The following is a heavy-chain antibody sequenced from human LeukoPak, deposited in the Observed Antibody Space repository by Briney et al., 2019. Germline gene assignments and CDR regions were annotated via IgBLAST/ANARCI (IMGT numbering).Heavy chain of an antibody. V-gene: IGHV4-39*07. CDR1: GGSIISSSYY. D-gene: IGHD6-19*01. CDR2: IYYTGST. CDR3: ARARYRIAVDY. J-gene: IGHJ4*02. Sequence: SETLSLTCTVSGGSIISSSYYWGWIRQPPGKGLEWIGSIYYTGSTYYNPSLRSRVTMSVDTSRNQFSLKLSSVTAADTAVFYCARARYRIAVDYWGQGTLVTVSS.